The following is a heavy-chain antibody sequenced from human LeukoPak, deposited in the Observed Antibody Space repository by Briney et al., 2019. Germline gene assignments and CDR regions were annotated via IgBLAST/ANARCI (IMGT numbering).Heavy chain of an antibody. CDR1: GYTFTSYG. CDR3: ARVSSGWYGFGY. V-gene: IGHV1-18*04. D-gene: IGHD6-19*01. CDR2: ISAYKGNT. Sequence: ASVKVSCKASGYTFTSYGISWVRQAPGQGLEWMGWISAYKGNTNYAQKLQGRVTMTTDTSTSTAYMELRSLRSDATAVYYCARVSSGWYGFGYWGHGTLVTVSS. J-gene: IGHJ4*01.